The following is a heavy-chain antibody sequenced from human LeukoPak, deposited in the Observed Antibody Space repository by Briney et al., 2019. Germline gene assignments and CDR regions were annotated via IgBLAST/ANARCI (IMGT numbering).Heavy chain of an antibody. V-gene: IGHV1-2*02. J-gene: IGHJ4*02. Sequence: ASVKVSCKASGYTFTGYYMHWVRQAPGQGLEWMGWINPNSGDTNYAQKFQGRVTMTRDTSIKTAYMELSRLRSDDTAVYYCARVVGFTYSYLDYWGRGTLVTVSS. CDR2: INPNSGDT. CDR1: GYTFTGYY. D-gene: IGHD1-26*01. CDR3: ARVVGFTYSYLDY.